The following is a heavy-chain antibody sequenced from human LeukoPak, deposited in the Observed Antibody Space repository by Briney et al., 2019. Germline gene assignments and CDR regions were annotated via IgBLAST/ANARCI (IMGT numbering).Heavy chain of an antibody. J-gene: IGHJ4*02. V-gene: IGHV3-11*04. Sequence: AGTLRLTCAASGFTFSDNYMTWVLQAPGKGVEWLSYISGNGGVIQYADSVKGRFTISRDNAKNLLYLQMDSLRVEDTAIYYCARDPRTVRIWGQGTLVTVSS. D-gene: IGHD1-1*01. CDR1: GFTFSDNY. CDR2: ISGNGGVI. CDR3: ARDPRTVRI.